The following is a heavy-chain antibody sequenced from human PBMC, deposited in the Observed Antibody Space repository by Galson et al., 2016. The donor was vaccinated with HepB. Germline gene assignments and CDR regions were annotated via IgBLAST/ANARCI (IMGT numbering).Heavy chain of an antibody. CDR1: GGSVSSVTYY. V-gene: IGHV4-61*01. D-gene: IGHD2-2*01. J-gene: IGHJ6*02. CDR3: AVYCTSASCLSLFHCYRMDV. Sequence: TLSLTCTVSGGSVSSVTYYWSWVRQPPGMGLEWIGYIYNSGSTNYNPSLKSRVTISVDTSKNQFSLNLSSVTAADTAVYFCAVYCTSASCLSLFHCYRMDVWGPGTTVTVSS. CDR2: IYNSGST.